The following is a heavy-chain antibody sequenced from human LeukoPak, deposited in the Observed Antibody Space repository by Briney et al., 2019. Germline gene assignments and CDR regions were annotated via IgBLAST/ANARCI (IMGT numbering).Heavy chain of an antibody. V-gene: IGHV3-9*01. CDR3: AKDTGGNGAYFYAMDV. D-gene: IGHD4-23*01. CDR2: INGNSDTK. CDR1: EFAFHNYA. Sequence: GGSLRLSCVGSEFAFHNYAMHWVRRPPGKGLEWVSAINGNSDTKAYADSVKGRFTISRDRARNSSYLQMDSLRPEDTALYYCAKDTGGNGAYFYAMDVWGQGTSVTVSS. J-gene: IGHJ6*02.